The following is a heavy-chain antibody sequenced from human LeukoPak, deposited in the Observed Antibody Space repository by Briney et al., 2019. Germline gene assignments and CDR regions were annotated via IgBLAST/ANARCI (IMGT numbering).Heavy chain of an antibody. V-gene: IGHV1-46*01. CDR3: ARDDPDFWSGYYFDY. CDR1: GYTFTSYG. Sequence: ASVKVSCKASGYTFTSYGISWVRQAPGQGLEWMGIINPSGGSTSYAQKFQGRVTMTRDMSTSTVYMELSSLRSEDTAVYYCARDDPDFWSGYYFDYWGQGTLVTVSS. D-gene: IGHD3-3*01. J-gene: IGHJ4*02. CDR2: INPSGGST.